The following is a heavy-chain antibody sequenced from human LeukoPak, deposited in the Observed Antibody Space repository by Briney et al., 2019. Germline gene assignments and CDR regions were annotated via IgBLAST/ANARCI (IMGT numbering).Heavy chain of an antibody. Sequence: GGSLRLSCAASGFTFSSYVMHWVRQAPGKGLEWVSYISSSSSTIYYADSVKGRFTISRDNAKNSLYLQMNSLRDEDTAVYYCARARASGRSGFDYWGQGTLVTVSS. CDR2: ISSSSSTI. J-gene: IGHJ4*02. D-gene: IGHD2-15*01. CDR1: GFTFSSYV. CDR3: ARARASGRSGFDY. V-gene: IGHV3-48*02.